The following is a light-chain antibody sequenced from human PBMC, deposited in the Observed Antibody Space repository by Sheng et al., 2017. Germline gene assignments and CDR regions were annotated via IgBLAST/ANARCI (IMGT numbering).Light chain of an antibody. J-gene: IGKJ1*01. CDR1: QDIYNS. V-gene: IGKV1-NL1*01. CDR2: SAS. CDR3: QQYYSTPLT. Sequence: DIQMTQSPSSLSASVGDRVTITCRASQDIYNSLAWFQQKSGKAPNLLLHSASRLESGIPSRFSGSGSGTDYTLTISSLQPEDFATYYCQQYYSTPLTFGQGTKVEIK.